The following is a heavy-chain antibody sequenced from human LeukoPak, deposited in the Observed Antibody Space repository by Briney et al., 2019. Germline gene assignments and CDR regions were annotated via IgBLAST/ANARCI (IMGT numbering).Heavy chain of an antibody. V-gene: IGHV3-49*04. CDR1: GFIFGDHA. J-gene: IGHJ6*02. CDR3: TRGPILLWIHNGMDV. Sequence: GGSLTLSCFASGFIFGDHAMSWVRQAPGQGLEREGFIRSKAYGGTTEYAASVEGRFTISRDDSRGIAYLQMNSLKTEDTAFYYCTRGPILLWIHNGMDVWGQGTTVTVSS. CDR2: IRSKAYGGTT. D-gene: IGHD2/OR15-2a*01.